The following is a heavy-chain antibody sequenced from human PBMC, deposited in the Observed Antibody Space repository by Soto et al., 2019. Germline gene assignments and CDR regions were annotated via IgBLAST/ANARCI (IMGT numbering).Heavy chain of an antibody. D-gene: IGHD2-8*01. CDR3: ARPPYPGCINAVWYQLDY. Sequence: QVQLVQSGAEVKKPGASVKISCKASGYTFTSYYMHWVRQAPGQGLEWMGIINPSGGSTNYAQKLQGRGDMTRDTSTRTVYMELNSLRSEDTAVYYCARPPYPGCINAVWYQLDYWGQGTVVTVSS. J-gene: IGHJ4*02. CDR1: GYTFTSYY. CDR2: INPSGGST. V-gene: IGHV1-46*01.